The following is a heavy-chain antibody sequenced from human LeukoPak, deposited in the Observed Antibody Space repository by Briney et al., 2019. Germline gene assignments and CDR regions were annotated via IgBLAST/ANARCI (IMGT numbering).Heavy chain of an antibody. V-gene: IGHV3-23*01. Sequence: GASLRLSCAASGFTFSSYAMSWVRQAPGKGLEWVSAISGSGGSTYYADSVKGRFTISRDNSKNTLYLQMNTLRAEDTAVYYCAASVYSSCWYYYWGQGTLVTVSS. CDR3: AASVYSSCWYYY. CDR1: GFTFSSYA. CDR2: ISGSGGST. D-gene: IGHD6-19*01. J-gene: IGHJ4*02.